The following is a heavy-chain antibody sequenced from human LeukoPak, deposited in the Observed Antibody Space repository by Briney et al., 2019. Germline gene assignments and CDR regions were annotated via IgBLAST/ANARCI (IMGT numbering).Heavy chain of an antibody. V-gene: IGHV4-30-4*01. Sequence: SETLSLTCTVSGGSISSGDHYWSWIRQPPGKGLEWIGYIYYSGSTYYNPSLKSRVTISVDTSKNQFSLKLSSVTAADTAVYYCASNRPSQQLVLAFDIWGQGTMVTVSS. CDR1: GGSISSGDHY. J-gene: IGHJ3*02. CDR2: IYYSGST. D-gene: IGHD6-13*01. CDR3: ASNRPSQQLVLAFDI.